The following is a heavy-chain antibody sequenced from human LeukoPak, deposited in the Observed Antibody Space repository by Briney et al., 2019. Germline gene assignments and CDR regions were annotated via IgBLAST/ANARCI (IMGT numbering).Heavy chain of an antibody. D-gene: IGHD1-26*01. CDR2: ISDSASTT. CDR3: AKGEGSSLAPFDY. CDR1: GFNFSTYA. J-gene: IGHJ4*02. V-gene: IGHV3-23*01. Sequence: GGSLRLSCAASGFNFSTYAMSWVCQAPGKGLEWVSTISDSASTTYYADSVRGRFTISRDSSKNTLYLQMNSLRAEDTALYFCAKGEGSSLAPFDYWGQGALVTVPS.